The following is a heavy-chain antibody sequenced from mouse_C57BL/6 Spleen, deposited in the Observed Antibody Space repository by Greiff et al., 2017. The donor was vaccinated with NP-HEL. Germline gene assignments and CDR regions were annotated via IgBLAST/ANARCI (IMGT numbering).Heavy chain of an antibody. CDR3: AREGDTTVKGAMDY. V-gene: IGHV3-6*01. CDR2: ISYDGSN. J-gene: IGHJ4*01. D-gene: IGHD1-1*01. CDR1: GYSITSGYY. Sequence: EVQLQESGPGLVKPSQSLSLTCSVTGYSITSGYYWNWIRQFPGNKLEWMGYISYDGSNNYNPSLKNRFSFTRSPSKNQFFLKLNSVTTEDTATYYCAREGDTTVKGAMDYWGQGTSVTVSS.